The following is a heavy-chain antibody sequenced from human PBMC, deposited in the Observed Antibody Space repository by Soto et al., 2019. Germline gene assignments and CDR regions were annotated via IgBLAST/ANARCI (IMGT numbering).Heavy chain of an antibody. CDR1: GFTFSSYA. Sequence: GGSLRLSCAASGFTFSSYAMSWVRQAPGKGLEWVSAISGSGGSTYYADSVKGRFTISRDNSKNTLYLQMNSLRAEDTAVYYCAKFCSGGSCYGIDYWGQGTLVTVSS. V-gene: IGHV3-23*01. J-gene: IGHJ4*02. CDR2: ISGSGGST. D-gene: IGHD2-15*01. CDR3: AKFCSGGSCYGIDY.